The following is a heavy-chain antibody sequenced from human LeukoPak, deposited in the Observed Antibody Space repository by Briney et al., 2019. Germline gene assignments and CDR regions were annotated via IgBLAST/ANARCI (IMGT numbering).Heavy chain of an antibody. V-gene: IGHV5-51*01. J-gene: IGHJ4*02. Sequence: PGESLKISCKGSGYSFTSYWIGWVRQMPGKGLEWMGNIYPGDSDTRYSPSFQGQVTISADKSISTAYLQWSSLKASDTAMYYCARVLVPAASYFDYWGQGTLVTVSS. CDR2: IYPGDSDT. D-gene: IGHD2-2*01. CDR3: ARVLVPAASYFDY. CDR1: GYSFTSYW.